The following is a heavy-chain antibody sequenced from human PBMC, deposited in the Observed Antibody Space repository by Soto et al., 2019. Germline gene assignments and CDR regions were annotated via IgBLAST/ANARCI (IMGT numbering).Heavy chain of an antibody. CDR1: GYTFTGYY. Sequence: QVQLVQSGAEVKKPGASVKVSCKASGYTFTGYYIHWVRQAPGQGLEWMGWIKPNSGGINYAQKFQGRVTMTRATSISTAYMELSRLRSDDTAVYYCAKAGFAGRIFSGMDVWGQGTTVNVSS. V-gene: IGHV1-2*02. CDR2: IKPNSGGI. J-gene: IGHJ6*02. CDR3: AKAGFAGRIFSGMDV.